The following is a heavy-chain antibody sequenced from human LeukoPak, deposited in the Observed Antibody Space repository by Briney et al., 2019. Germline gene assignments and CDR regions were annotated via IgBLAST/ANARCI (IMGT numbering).Heavy chain of an antibody. CDR2: ISSSGSTI. Sequence: GGSLRLSCAAPGFTFSDYYMSWIRQAPGKGLEWVSYISSSGSTIYYADSVKGRFTISRDNAKNSPYLQMNSLRAEDTAVYYCARRSVEWYFDLWGRGTLVTVSS. D-gene: IGHD6-19*01. CDR3: ARRSVEWYFDL. V-gene: IGHV3-11*01. J-gene: IGHJ2*01. CDR1: GFTFSDYY.